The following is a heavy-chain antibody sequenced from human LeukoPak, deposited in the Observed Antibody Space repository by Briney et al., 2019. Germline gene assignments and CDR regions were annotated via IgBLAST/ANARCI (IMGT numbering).Heavy chain of an antibody. D-gene: IGHD4-23*01. V-gene: IGHV3-23*01. Sequence: PGGSLRLSCAASGFTVSSNYMSWVRQAPGKGLEWVSAISGSGGSTYYADSVKGRFTISRDNSKNTLYLQMNSLRAEDTAVYYCAKDDYGGNSGMIDYWGQGTLVTVSS. CDR1: GFTVSSNY. CDR2: ISGSGGST. J-gene: IGHJ4*02. CDR3: AKDDYGGNSGMIDY.